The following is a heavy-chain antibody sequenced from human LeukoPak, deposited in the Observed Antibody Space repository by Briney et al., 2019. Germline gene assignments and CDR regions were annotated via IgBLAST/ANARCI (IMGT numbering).Heavy chain of an antibody. CDR1: GFTFSSYG. V-gene: IGHV3-30*02. CDR2: IRYDGSNK. Sequence: PGGSLRLSCAASGFTFSSYGVHWVRQAPGKGLEWVAFIRYDGSNKYYADSVKGRFTISRDNSKNTLYLQMNSLRAEDTAVYYCAKAYYGSGSYLLPDYWGQGTLVTVSS. D-gene: IGHD3-10*01. CDR3: AKAYYGSGSYLLPDY. J-gene: IGHJ4*02.